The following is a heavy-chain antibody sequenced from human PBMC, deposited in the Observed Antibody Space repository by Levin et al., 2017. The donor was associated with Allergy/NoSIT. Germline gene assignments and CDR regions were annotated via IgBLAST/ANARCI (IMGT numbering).Heavy chain of an antibody. D-gene: IGHD3-9*01. J-gene: IGHJ2*01. CDR2: INHSGST. CDR3: ARILTPDWYFDL. CDR1: GGSFSGYY. Sequence: SETLSLTCAVYGGSFSGYYWSWIRQPPGKGLEWIGEINHSGSTNYNPSLKSRVTISVDTSKNQFSLKLSSVTAADTAVYYCARILTPDWYFDLWGRGTLVTVSS. V-gene: IGHV4-34*01.